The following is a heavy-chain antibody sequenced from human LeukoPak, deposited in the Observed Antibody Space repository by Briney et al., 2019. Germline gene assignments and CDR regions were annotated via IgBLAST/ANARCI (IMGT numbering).Heavy chain of an antibody. CDR1: GYNLVNHA. Sequence: GGCLRLSCAASGYNLVNHAESWVRQTSGKGLEWVSAISGGGDITYYADSVRGRFTISRDNSKDTLFLQMHSLRPGDTAVYYCVREDTPATANYWGQGTLVTVSS. V-gene: IGHV3-23*01. J-gene: IGHJ4*02. D-gene: IGHD2-21*02. CDR3: VREDTPATANY. CDR2: ISGGGDIT.